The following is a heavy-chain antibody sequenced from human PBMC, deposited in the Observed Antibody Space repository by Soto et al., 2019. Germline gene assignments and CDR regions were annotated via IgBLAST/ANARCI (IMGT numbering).Heavy chain of an antibody. V-gene: IGHV4-30-4*01. J-gene: IGHJ3*02. CDR3: ARETTVVTYGAFDI. Sequence: PSETLSLTCTVSGASISSSNWWSWVRQPPGKGLEWIGYIYYSGSTYYNPSLKSRVTISVDTSKNQFPLKLSSVTAADTAVYYCARETTVVTYGAFDIWGQGTMVTVS. CDR2: IYYSGST. D-gene: IGHD4-17*01. CDR1: GASISSSNW.